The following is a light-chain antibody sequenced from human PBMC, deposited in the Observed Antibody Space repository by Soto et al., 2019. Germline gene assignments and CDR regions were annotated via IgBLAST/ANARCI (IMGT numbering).Light chain of an antibody. CDR2: EVS. V-gene: IGLV2-23*02. Sequence: SVLTQPASVSGSPGQSITISCTGNSSDVGSYNFVSWYQQHPGKAPKLMIYEVSKRPSGVSNRFSGSKSGNTASLTISGLQAEDEADYYCCSYAGSSFYVFGTGTKVTVL. J-gene: IGLJ1*01. CDR3: CSYAGSSFYV. CDR1: SSDVGSYNF.